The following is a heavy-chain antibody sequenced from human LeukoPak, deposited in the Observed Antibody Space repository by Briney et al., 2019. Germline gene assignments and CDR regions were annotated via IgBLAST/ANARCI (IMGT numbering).Heavy chain of an antibody. D-gene: IGHD3-22*01. J-gene: IGHJ4*02. V-gene: IGHV3-23*01. CDR2: ISGSGGST. Sequence: GGSLRLSCAASGFTFSSYAMSWVRQAPGKGLEWVSAISGSGGSTYYADSVKGQFTISRDNSKNTLYLQMNSLRAEDTAVYYCAKDQIRDYYDSSGYLAIDYWGQGTLATVSS. CDR3: AKDQIRDYYDSSGYLAIDY. CDR1: GFTFSSYA.